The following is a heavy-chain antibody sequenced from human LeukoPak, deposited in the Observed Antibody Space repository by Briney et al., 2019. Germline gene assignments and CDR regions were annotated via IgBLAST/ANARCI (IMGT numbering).Heavy chain of an antibody. J-gene: IGHJ4*02. D-gene: IGHD2-21*01. V-gene: IGHV1-46*04. CDR2: INPLSGST. CDR3: VRSVAFREIPRDF. Sequence: ASVKVSCKTSGYTFTSYFIHWVRQAPGQGLEWMGIINPLSGSTTYAQNLQGRVTMTSDTSTSTVYVELSSLRSEDTAVYYCVRSVAFREIPRDFWGQGTLVTVSS. CDR1: GYTFTSYF.